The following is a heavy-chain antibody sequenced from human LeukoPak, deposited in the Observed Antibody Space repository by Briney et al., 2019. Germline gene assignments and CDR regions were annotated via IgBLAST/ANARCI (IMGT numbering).Heavy chain of an antibody. J-gene: IGHJ4*02. D-gene: IGHD6-19*01. Sequence: GGSLRLSCAASGFTFSSYEMNWVRQAPGKGLEWGSYISGSGSTIYYADSVRVRFTISRYNPKNSLYLQMNSLRAEDTALYFCARDAGGWYKRIENWGKGTLVTVSS. CDR1: GFTFSSYE. CDR2: ISGSGSTI. V-gene: IGHV3-48*03. CDR3: ARDAGGWYKRIEN.